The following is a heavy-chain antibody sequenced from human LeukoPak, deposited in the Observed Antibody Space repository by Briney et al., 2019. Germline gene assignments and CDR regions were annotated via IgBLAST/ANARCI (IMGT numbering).Heavy chain of an antibody. CDR3: ARASIAAAKYGMDV. Sequence: GSLSLSFAASGFTFSSNYMSWVRQAPGKGLAWVSVIYSGGSTYYADSVKGRFTISRHNSKNTLYLQMNSLRAEDTAVYYCARASIAAAKYGMDVWGQGTTVTVSS. CDR2: IYSGGST. V-gene: IGHV3-53*04. J-gene: IGHJ6*02. CDR1: GFTFSSNY. D-gene: IGHD6-13*01.